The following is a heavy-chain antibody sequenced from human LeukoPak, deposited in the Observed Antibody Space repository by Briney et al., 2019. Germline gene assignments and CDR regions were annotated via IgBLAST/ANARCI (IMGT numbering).Heavy chain of an antibody. CDR2: VYNSGNT. J-gene: IGHJ3*02. V-gene: IGHV4-59*01. D-gene: IGHD6-19*01. CDR1: GGSISSYY. CDR3: ARGGLKNIGQWRLDAFDI. Sequence: PETLSLTCTVSVSGGSISSYYWSWIRQPPGKGLEWIGYVYNSGNTDHNPSLRSRVIISIDTSENQISLKLNSVTAADTAVYYCARGGLKNIGQWRLDAFDIWGQGTMVTVSS.